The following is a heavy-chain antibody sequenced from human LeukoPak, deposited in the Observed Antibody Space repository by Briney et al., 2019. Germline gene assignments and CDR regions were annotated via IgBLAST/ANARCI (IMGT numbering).Heavy chain of an antibody. D-gene: IGHD3-10*01. J-gene: IGHJ4*02. CDR2: IYHSGST. CDR3: APTYYYGSGSYFGGFDY. Sequence: PSETLSLTCAVSGGSISSSNWWSWVRPPPGKGLEWIGEIYHSGSTNYNPSLESRVTISVDTSKNQFSLKLSSVTAADTAVYYCAPTYYYGSGSYFGGFDYWGQGTLVTVSS. V-gene: IGHV4-4*02. CDR1: GGSISSSNW.